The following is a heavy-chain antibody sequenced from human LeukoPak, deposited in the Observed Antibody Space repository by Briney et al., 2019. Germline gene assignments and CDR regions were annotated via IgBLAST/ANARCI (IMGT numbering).Heavy chain of an antibody. V-gene: IGHV3-53*01. J-gene: IGHJ6*02. CDR2: IYRGGST. D-gene: IGHD3-22*01. Sequence: ETLSLTCTVSGASISSNYMSWVRQAPGKGLDWVSVIYRGGSTNYADSVKGRFTISRDNSNNTLYLQMNSLRAEDTAVYYCARGRNYYDSSGYDYYGMDVWGQGTTVTVSS. CDR3: ARGRNYYDSSGYDYYGMDV. CDR1: GASISSNY.